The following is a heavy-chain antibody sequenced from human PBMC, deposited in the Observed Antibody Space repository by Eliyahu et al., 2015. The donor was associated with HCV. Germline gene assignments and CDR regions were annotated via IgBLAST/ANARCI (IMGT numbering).Heavy chain of an antibody. CDR3: AKTIRHCTNSVCYRWFDP. J-gene: IGHJ5*02. CDR2: INGGGGTT. D-gene: IGHD2-8*01. Sequence: EEQLLESGGGLVQPGGSLRLSCXASXFTFSSDXVSWVRQAPGKGLEWVSAINGGGGTTYYADSVKGRFTISRDNSKNTLYLQMNSLRAEETAVYYCAKTIRHCTNSVCYRWFDPWGQGTQVTVSS. V-gene: IGHV3-23*01. CDR1: XFTFSSDX.